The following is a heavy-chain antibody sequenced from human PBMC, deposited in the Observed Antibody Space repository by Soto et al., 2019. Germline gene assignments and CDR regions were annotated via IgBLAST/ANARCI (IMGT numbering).Heavy chain of an antibody. Sequence: PSETLSLTCAVYGGSVNGYYWNWIRQPPGKGLEWIGEINHTGGTHYNPSLKSRVTISVDTSKNQFSLKLSSVTAADTAVYYCARGGPYSSGRLYWGQGTLVTVSS. J-gene: IGHJ4*02. V-gene: IGHV4-34*01. CDR1: GGSVNGYY. CDR3: ARGGPYSSGRLY. D-gene: IGHD6-19*01. CDR2: INHTGGT.